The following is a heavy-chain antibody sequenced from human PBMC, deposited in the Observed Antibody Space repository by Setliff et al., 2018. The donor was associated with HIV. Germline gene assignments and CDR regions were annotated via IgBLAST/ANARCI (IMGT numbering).Heavy chain of an antibody. D-gene: IGHD2-15*01. CDR1: GFTFSDYY. J-gene: IGHJ6*03. Sequence: ASVKVSCKASGFTFSDYYMHWVRQAPGQGLEWMGWVRPYNADKNYAQKFQGRVTTTSDTSISTAYLELSGLTSDDTAIYYCARDRAYCSSGSCYRPLVYYFYYMDVWGTGTTVTAP. CDR3: ARDRAYCSSGSCYRPLVYYFYYMDV. CDR2: VRPYNADK. V-gene: IGHV1-2*02.